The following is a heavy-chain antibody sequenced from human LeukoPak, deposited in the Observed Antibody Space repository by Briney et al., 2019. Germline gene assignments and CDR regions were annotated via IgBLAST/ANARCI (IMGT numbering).Heavy chain of an antibody. CDR3: ARDLDYDLLFDY. CDR2: INPNSGGT. V-gene: IGHV1-2*02. Sequence: ASVKVSCKASGYTFTGYYMHWVRQAPGQGLGWMGWINPNSGGTNYAQKFQGRVTMTRDTSISTAYVELSRLRSDDTAVYYCARDLDYDLLFDYWGQGILVTVSS. CDR1: GYTFTGYY. D-gene: IGHD4-17*01. J-gene: IGHJ4*02.